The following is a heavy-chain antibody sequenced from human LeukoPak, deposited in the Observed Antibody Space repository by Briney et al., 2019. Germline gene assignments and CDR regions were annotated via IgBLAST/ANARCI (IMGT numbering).Heavy chain of an antibody. CDR1: GFTFSNAW. Sequence: GGSLRLSCAASGFTFSNAWMSWVRQAPGKGLEWVGRIKSKTDGGTTDYAAPVKSRFTISRDDSKNTLYLQMNSLKTEDTAVYYCTTGRSWYYYYYYMDVWGKGTTVTISS. J-gene: IGHJ6*03. CDR2: IKSKTDGGTT. D-gene: IGHD1-26*01. V-gene: IGHV3-15*01. CDR3: TTGRSWYYYYYYMDV.